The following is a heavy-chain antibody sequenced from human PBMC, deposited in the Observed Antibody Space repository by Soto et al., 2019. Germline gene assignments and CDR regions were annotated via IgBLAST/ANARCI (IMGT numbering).Heavy chain of an antibody. CDR1: GGSISSSTYY. CDR3: ASNIGGLDV. J-gene: IGHJ6*02. Sequence: SETLSLTCTVSGGSISSSTYYWGWVRQPPGKGLEWIGSIYQSGHSYYKSSLKSRLTISVDTSKRQASLQLRSVTAADTAVYYCASNIGGLDVWGQGTTVT. CDR2: IYQSGHS. D-gene: IGHD5-12*01. V-gene: IGHV4-39*01.